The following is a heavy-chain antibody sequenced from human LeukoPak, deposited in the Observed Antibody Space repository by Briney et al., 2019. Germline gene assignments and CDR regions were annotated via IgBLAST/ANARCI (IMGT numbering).Heavy chain of an antibody. CDR2: IYYSGST. CDR1: GGSISSSSYY. V-gene: IGHV4-39*01. CDR3: ARQLGYCSSTGCYADKVDY. J-gene: IGHJ4*02. D-gene: IGHD2-2*01. Sequence: KPSETLSLTCTVSGGSISSSSYYWGWIRQPPGKGLEWIGSIYYSGSTYYNPSLKSRVTISVDTSKNQFSLKLSSVTAADTAVYYCARQLGYCSSTGCYADKVDYWGQGTLVTVSS.